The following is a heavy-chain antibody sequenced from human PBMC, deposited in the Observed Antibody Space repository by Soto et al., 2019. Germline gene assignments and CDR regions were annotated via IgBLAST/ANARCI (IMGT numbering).Heavy chain of an antibody. CDR3: AREYYGSGRFDP. D-gene: IGHD3-10*01. CDR1: GGSISSYY. CDR2: IHYSGST. Sequence: QVQLQESGPGLVKPSETLSLSCTVSGGSISSYYWGWIRQSPGKGLEYIGYIHYSGSTNYNPSLKSRVTISVDTSKNQFSLKLSSVTAADTAVYFCAREYYGSGRFDPWGQGILVTVSS. V-gene: IGHV4-59*01. J-gene: IGHJ5*02.